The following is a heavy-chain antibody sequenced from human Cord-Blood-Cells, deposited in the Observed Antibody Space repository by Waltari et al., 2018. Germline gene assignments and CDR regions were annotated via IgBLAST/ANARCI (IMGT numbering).Heavy chain of an antibody. J-gene: IGHJ4*02. CDR3: ASHGITGTDY. CDR1: GGIFSSYA. Sequence: QVQLVQSGAEVKKPGSSVKVSCKASGGIFSSYAISWVRQASGQGLEWRGGSIPIFSTANDEQKFQDRVTITADESTSTAYIELSSLRSEDTAVYYCASHGITGTDYWGQGTLVTVSS. D-gene: IGHD1-20*01. V-gene: IGHV1-69*01. CDR2: SIPIFSTA.